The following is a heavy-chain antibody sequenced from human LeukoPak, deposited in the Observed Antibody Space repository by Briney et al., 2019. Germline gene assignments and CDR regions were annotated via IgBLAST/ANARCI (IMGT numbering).Heavy chain of an antibody. CDR2: IYSSGTT. CDR1: GDSISRNY. D-gene: IGHD5-12*01. Sequence: PSETLSLTCTVSGDSISRNYWSWIRQPAGQGLEWIGRIYSSGTTNYNPSLKSRVTMSVDTSKKQFSLRLTSVTAADTAVYYCARCGSDEYYFDFWGQGTLVTVSS. CDR3: ARCGSDEYYFDF. J-gene: IGHJ4*02. V-gene: IGHV4-4*07.